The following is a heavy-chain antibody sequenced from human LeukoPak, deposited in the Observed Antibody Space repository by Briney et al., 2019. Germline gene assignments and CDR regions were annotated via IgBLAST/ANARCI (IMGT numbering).Heavy chain of an antibody. CDR1: GFTFRNYA. Sequence: GGSLRLSCEVSGFTFRNYAMHWVRQAPGKGLEWVAVTSNVGANEYYGDSVKGRFTISRDNAKNSLYLQMNSLRAEDTAVYYCARDKGYYDILTGFASDAFDIWGQGTMVTVSS. J-gene: IGHJ3*02. CDR2: TSNVGANE. CDR3: ARDKGYYDILTGFASDAFDI. V-gene: IGHV3-30-3*01. D-gene: IGHD3-9*01.